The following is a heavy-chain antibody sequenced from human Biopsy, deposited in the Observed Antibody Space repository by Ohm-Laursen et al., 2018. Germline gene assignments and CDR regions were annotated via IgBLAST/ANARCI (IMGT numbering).Heavy chain of an antibody. CDR3: ASAGYNPDWNLDL. V-gene: IGHV3-21*01. CDR2: VTTTSTYI. Sequence: SLSLSFAASGFDFSDYSMSWVRQAPGTGMELVSSVTTTSTYIYYSHSVKGRFTISRDNAKNSLYLQMKSLIAEDTAVYYCASAGYNPDWNLDLWGRGTRVTVSS. CDR1: GFDFSDYS. D-gene: IGHD5-24*01. J-gene: IGHJ2*01.